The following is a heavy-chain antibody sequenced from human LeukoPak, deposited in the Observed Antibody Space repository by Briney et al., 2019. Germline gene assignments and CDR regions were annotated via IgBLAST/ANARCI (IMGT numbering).Heavy chain of an antibody. CDR3: ARLRYCSSTSCYTTRGPNWFDP. J-gene: IGHJ5*02. CDR1: VDSISSRGYY. V-gene: IGHV4-39*01. Sequence: SETLSLTCTVSVDSISSRGYYWGWIRQPPGNGVERIGRSYYSGSTYYNPSLKSRVTISVDTSKNQFSLKLSSVTAADTAVYYCARLRYCSSTSCYTTRGPNWFDPSGQGTLVTVSS. CDR2: SYYSGST. D-gene: IGHD2-2*02.